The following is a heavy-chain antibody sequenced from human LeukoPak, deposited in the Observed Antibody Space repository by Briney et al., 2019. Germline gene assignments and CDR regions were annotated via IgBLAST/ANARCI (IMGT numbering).Heavy chain of an antibody. CDR2: IYSGGDT. J-gene: IGHJ4*02. CDR1: GFTVTNYY. Sequence: PGGSLRLSCAASGFTVTNYYMSWVRQAPGKGLEWGSVIYSGGDTFHADSVKGRFTLSRDNSKNILYLQMKRLRAEDTAVYYCTRDPDGWGQGTLVTVSS. CDR3: TRDPDG. V-gene: IGHV3-66*01.